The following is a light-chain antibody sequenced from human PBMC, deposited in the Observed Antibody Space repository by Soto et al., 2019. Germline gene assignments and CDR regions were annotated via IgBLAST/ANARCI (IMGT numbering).Light chain of an antibody. CDR1: RDISSS. Sequence: DVQMTQSPSSRSASVGDRVTITCRASRDISSSLAWYQQKPGKVPKLLIYAASTLHAGVQSRFSGSGSGTFFTLTINSLQPEDVATYYCQKYNSAPNTFGRGTRLEIK. CDR3: QKYNSAPNT. J-gene: IGKJ2*01. CDR2: AAS. V-gene: IGKV1-27*01.